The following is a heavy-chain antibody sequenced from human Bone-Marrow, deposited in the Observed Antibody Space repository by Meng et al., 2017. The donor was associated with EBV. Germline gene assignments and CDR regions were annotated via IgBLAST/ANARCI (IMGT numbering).Heavy chain of an antibody. CDR1: GGRFSGYY. CDR3: ARAKTRMVRGVIITGSNWFDP. J-gene: IGHJ5*02. V-gene: IGHV4-34*01. Sequence: QVQLQQWGAGLLKPSXXLSLTXXVYGGRFSGYYWSWIRQPPGKGLEWIGEINHSGSTNYNPSLKSRVTISVDTSKNQFSLKLSSVTAADTAVYYCARAKTRMVRGVIITGSNWFDPGGQGTLVTVSS. D-gene: IGHD3-10*01. CDR2: INHSGST.